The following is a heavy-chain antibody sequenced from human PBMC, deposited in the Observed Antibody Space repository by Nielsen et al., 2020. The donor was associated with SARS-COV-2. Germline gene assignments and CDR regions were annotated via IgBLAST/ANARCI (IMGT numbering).Heavy chain of an antibody. CDR3: ARVGGYSGYGARSMDV. J-gene: IGHJ6*02. CDR2: ISAYNGNT. Sequence: ASVKVSCKASGYTFTSYGISWVRQAPGQGLEWMGWISAYNGNTNYAQKLQGRVTMTTVTSTSTAYMELRSLRSDDTAVYYCARVGGYSGYGARSMDVWGQGTTVTVSS. V-gene: IGHV1-18*01. D-gene: IGHD5-12*01. CDR1: GYTFTSYG.